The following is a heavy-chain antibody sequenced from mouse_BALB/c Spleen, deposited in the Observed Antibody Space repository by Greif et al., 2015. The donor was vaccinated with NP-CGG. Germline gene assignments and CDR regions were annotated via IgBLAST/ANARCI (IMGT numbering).Heavy chain of an antibody. CDR2: IWRGGST. V-gene: IGHV2-5-1*01. CDR3: AKGGYYGSSPMDY. Sequence: QVQLQQSGPSLVQPSQSLSITCTVSGFSLTSYGVHWVRQSPGKGLEWLGVIWRGGSTDYNAAFMSRLSITKDNSKSXVFFKMNSLQADDTAIYYCAKGGYYGSSPMDYWGQGTSVTVSS. J-gene: IGHJ4*01. D-gene: IGHD1-1*01. CDR1: GFSLTSYG.